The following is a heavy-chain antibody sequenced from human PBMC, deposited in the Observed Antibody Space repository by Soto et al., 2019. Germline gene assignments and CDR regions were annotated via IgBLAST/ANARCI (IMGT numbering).Heavy chain of an antibody. Sequence: SETLSLTCTVSGDSITSNSYFWAWIRQPPGKGLEWIGSIYYSGTTYYNPSLKSRVTISVDRSKNQFSLKLSSVTAADTAVYYCARHPSDFWFDPWGQGTLVTVSS. J-gene: IGHJ5*02. CDR1: GDSITSNSYF. D-gene: IGHD2-21*02. CDR2: IYYSGTT. CDR3: ARHPSDFWFDP. V-gene: IGHV4-39*01.